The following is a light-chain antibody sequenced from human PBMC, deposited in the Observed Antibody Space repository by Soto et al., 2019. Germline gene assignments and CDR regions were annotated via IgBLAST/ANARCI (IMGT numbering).Light chain of an antibody. V-gene: IGKV3-20*01. Sequence: EIVLTQSPGTLSLSPGQRATLSCRASQRLSASDIAWYQQNPGQAHKFLIYGVSSRATGIPDRFSGSGSGTDFTPTISRLEPEDFAVYHGQQYGSSPLITVGQGTRREIK. CDR1: QRLSASD. J-gene: IGKJ5*01. CDR2: GVS. CDR3: QQYGSSPLIT.